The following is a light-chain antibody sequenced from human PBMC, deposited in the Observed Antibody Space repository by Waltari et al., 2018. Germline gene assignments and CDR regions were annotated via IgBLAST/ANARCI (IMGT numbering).Light chain of an antibody. CDR1: QSVSNN. CDR2: GSS. Sequence: EIVMTQSPATLSVYPGERATLSCRASQSVSNNLAWFQHKPGQAPRLLIYGSSTRAAGLPARFSGGGSWADFTLTISCLQSEDFALYYCQQYNSWPLTFGGGTKVEIK. V-gene: IGKV3-15*01. CDR3: QQYNSWPLT. J-gene: IGKJ4*01.